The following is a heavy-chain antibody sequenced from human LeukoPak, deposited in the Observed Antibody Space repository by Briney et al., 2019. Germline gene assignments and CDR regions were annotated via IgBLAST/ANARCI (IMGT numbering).Heavy chain of an antibody. CDR3: ARLTREDGVDV. V-gene: IGHV4-59*01. J-gene: IGHJ6*02. CDR1: RASINAYH. CDR2: MFYNGNT. Sequence: SETLSITCNVSRASINAYHWTLIRRPPHKRLEWIGYMFYNGNTNYNPSLKSRVTISVDTSQNQISLRLASVTAADTGIYHCARLTREDGVDVWGQGTTVTVSS.